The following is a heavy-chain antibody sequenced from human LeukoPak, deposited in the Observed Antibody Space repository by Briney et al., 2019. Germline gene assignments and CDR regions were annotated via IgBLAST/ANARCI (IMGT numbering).Heavy chain of an antibody. Sequence: GGSLRLSCEASGFTFTTYSMKWVRQAPGKGLEWVSSISTDSSFKSYADSVKGRFIISRDNAKNSLYLQMNSLRAEDTAVYYCAKGEFGYSSGWSGRFDPWGQGTLVTVSS. J-gene: IGHJ5*02. CDR3: AKGEFGYSSGWSGRFDP. V-gene: IGHV3-21*04. CDR2: ISTDSSFK. CDR1: GFTFTTYS. D-gene: IGHD6-19*01.